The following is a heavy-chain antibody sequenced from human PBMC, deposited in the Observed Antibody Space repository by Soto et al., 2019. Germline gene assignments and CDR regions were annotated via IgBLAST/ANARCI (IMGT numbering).Heavy chain of an antibody. J-gene: IGHJ4*02. CDR3: AREGRVGGIDY. D-gene: IGHD6-19*01. CDR1: GFTFSIHE. V-gene: IGHV3-48*03. Sequence: VGSLRLSCAASGFTFSIHEMNWFRQAPGKGLEWVSYISSIGVATYYADSVKGRFTISRDNAKNSLYLQMNSLRAEDTAVYYCAREGRVGGIDYWGQGTPVTVSS. CDR2: ISSIGVAT.